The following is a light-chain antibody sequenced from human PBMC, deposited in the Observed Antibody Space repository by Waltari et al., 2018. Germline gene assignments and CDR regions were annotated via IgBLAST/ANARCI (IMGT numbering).Light chain of an antibody. Sequence: AIQLTQSPSSLSASVGHRITITCRASQDIASALAWYVQKPGKAPQLLVYDASTLESGVPSKFSGSGSGTDFTLTISSLQPEDFATYYCQQYHSYPLSFGGGTKVEIK. CDR3: QQYHSYPLS. CDR1: QDIASA. V-gene: IGKV1-13*02. J-gene: IGKJ4*01. CDR2: DAS.